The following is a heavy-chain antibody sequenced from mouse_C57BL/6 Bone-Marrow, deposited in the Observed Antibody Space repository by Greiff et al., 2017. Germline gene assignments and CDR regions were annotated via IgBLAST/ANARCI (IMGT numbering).Heavy chain of an antibody. D-gene: IGHD2-3*01. V-gene: IGHV1-63*01. CDR3: ARRDDGYFDV. Sequence: QVQLQQSGAELVRPGTSVKMSCTASGYTFTNYWIGWAKQRPGHGLEWIGDIYPGGGYTNYTEKFKGKATLTADKSSSTAYMQFSSLTSEDSAIYYCARRDDGYFDVWGTGTTVTVSS. CDR2: IYPGGGYT. J-gene: IGHJ1*03. CDR1: GYTFTNYW.